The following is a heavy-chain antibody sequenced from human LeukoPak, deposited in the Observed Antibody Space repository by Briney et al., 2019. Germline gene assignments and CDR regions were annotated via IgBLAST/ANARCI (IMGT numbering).Heavy chain of an antibody. CDR1: GXTFSSYA. J-gene: IGHJ4*02. CDR3: ARRYCSSTSCTLDY. Sequence: PGGSLRLSCAASGXTFSSYAMSWVRQAPGKGLEWVSHISGSGGAIYYADSVKGRFTISRDNAKNSLYLQMSSLRVEDTAVYYCARRYCSSTSCTLDYWGQGTLVTVSS. V-gene: IGHV3-48*03. D-gene: IGHD2-2*01. CDR2: ISGSGGAI.